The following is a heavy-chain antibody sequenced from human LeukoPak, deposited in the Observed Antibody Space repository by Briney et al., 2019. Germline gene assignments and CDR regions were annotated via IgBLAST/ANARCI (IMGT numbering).Heavy chain of an antibody. V-gene: IGHV3-23*01. D-gene: IGHD6-19*01. J-gene: IGHJ4*02. CDR2: IDVGGGNT. Sequence: GGSLRLSCVASGFTFSSCAMSWVRQAPGKGLEWVSAIDVGGGNTYYADSVKGRFTISRDNSKNTLYLQMNSLRAEDTAVYYCAKAVAGKFSDYWGQGTLVTVSS. CDR3: AKAVAGKFSDY. CDR1: GFTFSSCA.